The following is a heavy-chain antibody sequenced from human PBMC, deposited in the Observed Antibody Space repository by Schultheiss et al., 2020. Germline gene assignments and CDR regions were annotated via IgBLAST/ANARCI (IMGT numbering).Heavy chain of an antibody. CDR1: GGTFSSYT. D-gene: IGHD6-19*01. CDR3: ARGSSAVAGDY. Sequence: ASVKVSCKASGGTFSSYTISWVRQAPGQGLEWMGWMNPNSGNTGYAQKFQGRVTMTRNTSISTAYMELSSLRSEDTAVYYCARGSSAVAGDYWGQGTLVTVSS. J-gene: IGHJ4*02. CDR2: MNPNSGNT. V-gene: IGHV1-8*02.